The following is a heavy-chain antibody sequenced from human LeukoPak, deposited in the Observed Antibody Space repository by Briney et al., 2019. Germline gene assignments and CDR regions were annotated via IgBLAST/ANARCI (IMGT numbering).Heavy chain of an antibody. V-gene: IGHV3-21*06. D-gene: IGHD6-19*01. CDR1: GFTFSSYD. J-gene: IGHJ4*02. CDR2: ISGSGTYI. Sequence: GESLRLSCAASGFTFSSYDMNWVRQAPGKGLEWVSAISGSGTYIYYAESVKGRFTISRDNAKNSLYLQMDSLRVEDTAVYYCARFVGPATKQYFDYWGQGILVTVSS. CDR3: ARFVGPATKQYFDY.